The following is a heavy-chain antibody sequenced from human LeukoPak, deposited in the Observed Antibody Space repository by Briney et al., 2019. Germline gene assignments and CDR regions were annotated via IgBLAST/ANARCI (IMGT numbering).Heavy chain of an antibody. CDR2: IYYSGST. D-gene: IGHD1-14*01. CDR1: GGSISSYY. J-gene: IGHJ6*03. Sequence: SETLSLTCTVSGGSISSYYWSWIRQPPGKGLEWIGYIYYSGSTNYNPSLKSRVIISVDTSKSQFSLKLSSVTAADTAVYYCARSRYYYYYYMDVWGKGTTVTVSS. CDR3: ARSRYYYYYYMDV. V-gene: IGHV4-59*01.